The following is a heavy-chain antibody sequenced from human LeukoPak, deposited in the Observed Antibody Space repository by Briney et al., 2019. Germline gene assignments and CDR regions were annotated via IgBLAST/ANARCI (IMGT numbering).Heavy chain of an antibody. J-gene: IGHJ6*04. CDR3: ARHQIGAAGTGLYYGMDV. Sequence: GESLKISCKGSGYSFTSYWISWVRQMPGKGLEWMGRIDPSDSYTNYSASFQGHVTISADKSISTAYLQWSSLKASDTAMYYCARHQIGAAGTGLYYGMDVWGKGTTVTVSS. CDR2: IDPSDSYT. V-gene: IGHV5-10-1*01. D-gene: IGHD6-13*01. CDR1: GYSFTSYW.